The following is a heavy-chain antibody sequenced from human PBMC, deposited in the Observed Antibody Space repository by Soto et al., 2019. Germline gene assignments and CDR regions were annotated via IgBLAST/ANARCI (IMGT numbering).Heavy chain of an antibody. Sequence: SGGSLRLSCAASGFTFSTYTFNWLRQPPGKGLEWIGYIYYSGSTKYNPSLKSRVTISVDTSKNQFSLKLSSVTAADTAVYYCARDRVGGGWLVVASDWGQGTLVTVSS. CDR3: ARDRVGGGWLVVASD. CDR1: GFTFSTYT. V-gene: IGHV4-59*01. J-gene: IGHJ4*02. D-gene: IGHD6-19*01. CDR2: IYYSGST.